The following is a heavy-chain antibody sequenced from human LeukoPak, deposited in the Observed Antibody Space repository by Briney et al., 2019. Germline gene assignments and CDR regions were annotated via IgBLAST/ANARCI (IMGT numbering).Heavy chain of an antibody. V-gene: IGHV4-59*01. CDR1: GGSISSYY. D-gene: IGHD3-22*01. CDR3: ARERENYYDSSGFDY. J-gene: IGHJ4*02. Sequence: SETLSLTCTVSGGSISSYYWSWLRQPPGKELEWIGYVYYSGSTNYNPSLKSRVTISVDTSKNQFSLKLSSVTAADTAVYYCARERENYYDSSGFDYWGQGTLVTVSS. CDR2: VYYSGST.